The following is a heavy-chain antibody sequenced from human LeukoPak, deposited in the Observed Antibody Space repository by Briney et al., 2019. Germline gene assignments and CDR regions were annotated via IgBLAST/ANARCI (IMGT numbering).Heavy chain of an antibody. J-gene: IGHJ4*02. CDR3: TTVSIYDIYQGGCYFDY. V-gene: IGHV3-15*01. CDR2: IKIKTDGWTT. Sequence: GGSLRLSCAASGFTFSNAWMSWVRQAPGKGLDWVGRIKIKTDGWTTDYAAPVKGRFTVSRDDSKNTLYLKMNSLKTEDTAVYYCTTVSIYDIYQGGCYFDYWGQGTLVTVSS. D-gene: IGHD3-9*01. CDR1: GFTFSNAW.